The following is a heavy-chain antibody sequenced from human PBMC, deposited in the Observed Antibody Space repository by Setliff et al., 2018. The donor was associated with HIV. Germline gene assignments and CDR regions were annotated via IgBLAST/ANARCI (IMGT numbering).Heavy chain of an antibody. V-gene: IGHV1-46*01. J-gene: IGHJ3*02. CDR1: GYIVTTYY. CDR3: ATSSPVGPWLPSHDAFDI. D-gene: IGHD3-22*01. Sequence: ASVKVSCKASGYIVTTYYIHWVRQAPGQGLEWMGIFNPSGGTTTYAQTFQGRVTMTRDTSTSTVYMELSSLRSEDTAVYYCATSSPVGPWLPSHDAFDIWGQGTMVTVSS. CDR2: FNPSGGTT.